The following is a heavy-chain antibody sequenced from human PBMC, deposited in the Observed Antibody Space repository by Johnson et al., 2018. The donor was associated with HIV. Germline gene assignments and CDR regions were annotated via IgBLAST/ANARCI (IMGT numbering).Heavy chain of an antibody. CDR2: IKQDGSET. D-gene: IGHD4-23*01. CDR3: AKDLLGGNKGFDAFDI. J-gene: IGHJ3*02. V-gene: IGHV3-7*03. Sequence: MLLVESGGGLVRPGGSLRLSCAASGFSFRSYWMSWVHQAPGKGLEWVANIKQDGSETFYADSVKGRFIISRDNARNSVFLQRNSLRAEDTALYYCAKDLLGGNKGFDAFDIGGQGTMVTVSS. CDR1: GFSFRSYW.